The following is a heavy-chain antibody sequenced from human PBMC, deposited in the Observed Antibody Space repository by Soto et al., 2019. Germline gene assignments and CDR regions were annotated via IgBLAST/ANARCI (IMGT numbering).Heavy chain of an antibody. CDR3: ARSIAYYDFWSGFGFDT. Sequence: SETLSLPCTVSGGSISSYYWSWIRQPPGKGLEWIGYIYYSGSTNYNPSLKSRVTISVDTSKNQFSLKLSSVTAADTAVYYCARSIAYYDFWSGFGFDTWGQGTLVTVSS. D-gene: IGHD3-3*01. CDR1: GGSISSYY. V-gene: IGHV4-59*01. J-gene: IGHJ5*02. CDR2: IYYSGST.